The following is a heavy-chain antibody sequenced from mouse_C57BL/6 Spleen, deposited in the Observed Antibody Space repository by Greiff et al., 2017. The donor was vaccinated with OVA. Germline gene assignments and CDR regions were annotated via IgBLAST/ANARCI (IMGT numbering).Heavy chain of an antibody. V-gene: IGHV5-6*01. CDR1: GFTFSSYG. Sequence: DVQLVESGGDLVKPGGSLKLSCAASGFTFSSYGMSWVRQTPDKRLEWVATISSGGSYTYYPDSVKGRFTISRDNAKNTLYLQMSSLKSEDTAMYYCANYYGSREFAYWGQGTLVTVSA. CDR2: ISSGGSYT. J-gene: IGHJ3*01. D-gene: IGHD1-1*01. CDR3: ANYYGSREFAY.